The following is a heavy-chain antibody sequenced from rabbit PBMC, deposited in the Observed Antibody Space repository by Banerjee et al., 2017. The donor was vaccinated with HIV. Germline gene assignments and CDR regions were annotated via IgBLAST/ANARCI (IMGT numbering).Heavy chain of an antibody. CDR2: IYVDNGST. V-gene: IGHV1S45*01. Sequence: QEQLVEYGGDLVQPEGSLTLTCTASGFSFSSSYWICWVRQAPGKGLEWIACIYVDNGSTYYASWAKGRFTISKTSSTTVTLQMTSLTAADTATYFCAREYGGDVGNAYATRLDLWGQGTLVTVS. D-gene: IGHD6-1*01. CDR1: GFSFSSSYW. CDR3: AREYGGDVGNAYATRLDL. J-gene: IGHJ3*01.